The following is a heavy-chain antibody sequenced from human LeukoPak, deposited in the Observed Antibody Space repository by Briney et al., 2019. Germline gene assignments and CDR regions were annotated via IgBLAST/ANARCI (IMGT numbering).Heavy chain of an antibody. CDR3: ATTGYSSRNY. V-gene: IGHV3-48*01. CDR1: GFTFSSYS. D-gene: IGHD6-13*01. Sequence: GGSLRLSCAASGFTFSSYSMNWVRQAPGKGLEWVSYISSSSSTIYYADSVKGRFTISRDNAKNTLYLQMNSLRAEDTAVYYCATTGYSSRNYWGQGTLVTVSS. CDR2: ISSSSSTI. J-gene: IGHJ4*02.